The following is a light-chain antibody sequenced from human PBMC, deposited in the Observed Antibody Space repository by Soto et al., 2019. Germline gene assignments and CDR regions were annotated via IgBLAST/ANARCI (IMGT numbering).Light chain of an antibody. V-gene: IGKV3-20*01. J-gene: IGKJ1*01. Sequence: EIVLTQSPGTLSLAPGERATLSCRASQSVSSIYLAWYQQKPGQAPRLLIYGASSRATGIPDRFSGSGSGTDFTLTISRLEPEDFAVYYCQQYGSSPPWTLGQGTKVDIK. CDR2: GAS. CDR1: QSVSSIY. CDR3: QQYGSSPPWT.